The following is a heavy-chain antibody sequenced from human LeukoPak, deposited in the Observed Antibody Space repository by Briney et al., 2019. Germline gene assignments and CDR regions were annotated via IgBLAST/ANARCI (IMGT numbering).Heavy chain of an antibody. CDR3: ARVCVGRYYYYGMDV. J-gene: IGHJ6*02. D-gene: IGHD1-26*01. Sequence: PSETLSLTCAVYGGSFSGYYWSWIRQPPGKGLEWIGEINRSGSTNYNPSLKSRVTISVDTSKNQFSLKLSSVTAADTAVYYCARVCVGRYYYYGMDVWGQGTTVTVSS. V-gene: IGHV4-34*01. CDR1: GGSFSGYY. CDR2: INRSGST.